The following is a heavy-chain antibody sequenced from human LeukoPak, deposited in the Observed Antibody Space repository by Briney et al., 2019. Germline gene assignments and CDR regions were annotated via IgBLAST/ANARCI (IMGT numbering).Heavy chain of an antibody. CDR2: INHSGST. V-gene: IGHV4-34*01. CDR3: ARRWYSSSWYAYFQH. D-gene: IGHD6-13*01. CDR1: GGSFSGYY. Sequence: SXTLSLTCAVSGGSFSGYYWSWIRQPPGKGLEGIGEINHSGSTNHNPSLQRRVTISVDTSKNKISLKLSSVTAADTAVYYCARRWYSSSWYAYFQHWGQGTLVTVSS. J-gene: IGHJ1*01.